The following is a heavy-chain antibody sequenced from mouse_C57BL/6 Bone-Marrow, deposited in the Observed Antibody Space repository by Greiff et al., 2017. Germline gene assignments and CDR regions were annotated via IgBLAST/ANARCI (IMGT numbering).Heavy chain of an antibody. CDR1: GYTFTGYW. CDR2: ILPGSGST. V-gene: IGHV1-9*01. Sequence: QVQLKQSGAELMKPGASVKLSCKATGYTFTGYWIEWVKQRPGHGLEWIGEILPGSGSTNYNEKFKGKAPFTADTSSNTAYMQLSSLTTEDSAIYYWARRGTTVVHWYIDDWGKGTTVTVSS. CDR3: ARRGTTVVHWYIDD. J-gene: IGHJ1*03. D-gene: IGHD1-1*01.